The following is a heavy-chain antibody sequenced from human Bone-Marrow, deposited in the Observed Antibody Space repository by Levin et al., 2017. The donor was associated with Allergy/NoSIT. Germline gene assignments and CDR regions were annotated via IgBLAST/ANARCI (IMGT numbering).Heavy chain of an antibody. Sequence: SETLSLTCTVSGGSISSYYWSWIRQPPGKGLEWIGYIYYSGSTNYNPSLKSRVTISVDTSKNQFSLKLSSVTAADTAVYYCARGSSGSYSPNFDYWGQGTLVTVSS. J-gene: IGHJ4*02. CDR2: IYYSGST. D-gene: IGHD3-10*01. CDR1: GGSISSYY. CDR3: ARGSSGSYSPNFDY. V-gene: IGHV4-59*01.